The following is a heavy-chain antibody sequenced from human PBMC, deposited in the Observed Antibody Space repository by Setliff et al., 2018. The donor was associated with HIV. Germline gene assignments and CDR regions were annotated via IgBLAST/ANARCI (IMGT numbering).Heavy chain of an antibody. V-gene: IGHV3-20*04. Sequence: PGGSLRLSCAASGFTFDDYGMSWVRQAPGKGLEWVSGINWNGGSTGYADSVKGRFTISRDNAKNSLYLQMNSLRAEDTALYYCARYSYGSGSFGWFDPWGRGTLVTVSS. D-gene: IGHD3-10*01. CDR2: INWNGGST. CDR3: ARYSYGSGSFGWFDP. J-gene: IGHJ5*02. CDR1: GFTFDDYG.